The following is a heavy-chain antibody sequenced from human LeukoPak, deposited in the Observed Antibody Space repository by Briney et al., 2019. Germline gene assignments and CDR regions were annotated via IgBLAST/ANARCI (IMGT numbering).Heavy chain of an antibody. CDR3: ARDRVGSGWPRPFYFEF. J-gene: IGHJ4*02. CDR1: GYTFTGYY. Sequence: VSVKVSCKPSGYTFTGYYLHWVRQAPGQALEWMGWISPNTGATIYAQNFQGRVTLSRDTSISTAYMDLSSLRSDDTAVYYCARDRVGSGWPRPFYFEFWGQGTLVTVSS. D-gene: IGHD6-19*01. V-gene: IGHV1-2*02. CDR2: ISPNTGAT.